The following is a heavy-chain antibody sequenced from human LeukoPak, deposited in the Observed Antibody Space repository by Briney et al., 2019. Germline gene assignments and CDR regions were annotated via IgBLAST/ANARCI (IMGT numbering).Heavy chain of an antibody. J-gene: IGHJ3*02. D-gene: IGHD4-17*01. CDR3: ARSDYGADPSYDAFDI. Sequence: SETLSLTCTVSSASMSTYYWSWIRQPAGGALEWVGRINPRGGVNYSPSLKSRISLSLDASKNQFSLKLTSVTAADTALYYCARSDYGADPSYDAFDIWGQGTMVTVSS. V-gene: IGHV4-4*07. CDR1: SASMSTYY. CDR2: INPRGGV.